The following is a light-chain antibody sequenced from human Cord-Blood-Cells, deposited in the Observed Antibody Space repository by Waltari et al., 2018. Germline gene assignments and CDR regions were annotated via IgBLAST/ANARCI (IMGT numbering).Light chain of an antibody. V-gene: IGLV1-40*01. Sequence: QSVLTQPPSVSGAPGQRVTISCTGSSSNIRAGYDVHWYQQLPGTAPKLLIYGNINRPSGVPDRCSGSKSGTSASLAITGLQAEDEADYYCQSYDSSLSGSVFGGGTKLTVL. CDR1: SSNIRAGYD. CDR3: QSYDSSLSGSV. J-gene: IGLJ2*01. CDR2: GNI.